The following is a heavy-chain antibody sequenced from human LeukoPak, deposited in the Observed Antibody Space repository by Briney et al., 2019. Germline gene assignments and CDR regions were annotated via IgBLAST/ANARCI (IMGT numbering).Heavy chain of an antibody. V-gene: IGHV5-51*01. D-gene: IGHD1-14*01. Sequence: GESLKISCQVSGYSFTSYWIGWVRQMPGKGLEWMGIIHPGDSDTRYSPSFQGQVTISVDKSISTAYLQWSSLKASDTAMYYCAGLPHRYFDFWGQGTLVTVSS. CDR3: AGLPHRYFDF. CDR2: IHPGDSDT. CDR1: GYSFTSYW. J-gene: IGHJ4*02.